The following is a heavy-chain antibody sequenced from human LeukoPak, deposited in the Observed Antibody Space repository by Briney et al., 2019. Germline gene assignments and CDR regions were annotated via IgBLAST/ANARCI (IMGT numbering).Heavy chain of an antibody. V-gene: IGHV1-69*13. J-gene: IGHJ4*02. CDR2: IIPIFGTA. CDR3: ARVPTYGSGSYYNLDY. CDR1: GGTFSSYA. D-gene: IGHD3-10*01. Sequence: SVKVSCKASGGTFSSYAISWVRQAPGQGLEWMGGIIPIFGTANYAQKFQGRVTITADESTSTAYMELSSLRSDDTAVYYCARVPTYGSGSYYNLDYWGQGTLVTVSS.